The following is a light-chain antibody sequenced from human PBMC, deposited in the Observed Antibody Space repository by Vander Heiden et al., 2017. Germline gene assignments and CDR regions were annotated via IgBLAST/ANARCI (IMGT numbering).Light chain of an antibody. CDR2: DAC. J-gene: IGKJ4*01. CDR3: QHFKSDPLI. V-gene: IGKV1-13*02. CDR1: QGISSA. Sequence: AIQLTQSPSSLSASVGDRVTITCRASQGISSALAWYQQKPGKAPKLLIYDACRLQGGVPSRFSGSGSGTDFTLTITSLQPEDFATYYWQHFKSDPLIFGGGIKVEIK.